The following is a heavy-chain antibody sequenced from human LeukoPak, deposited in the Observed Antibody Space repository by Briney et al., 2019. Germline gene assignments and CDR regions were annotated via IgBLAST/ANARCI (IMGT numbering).Heavy chain of an antibody. CDR1: GGSVSSYY. Sequence: SETLSLTCTVSGGSVSSYYWSWIRQPPGKGLEWIGYIYYSGSTNYNPSLKSRVTISVDTSKNQFSLKLSSVTAADTAVYYCARASSGWSFDYWGQGTLVTVS. CDR2: IYYSGST. J-gene: IGHJ4*02. V-gene: IGHV4-59*02. D-gene: IGHD6-19*01. CDR3: ARASSGWSFDY.